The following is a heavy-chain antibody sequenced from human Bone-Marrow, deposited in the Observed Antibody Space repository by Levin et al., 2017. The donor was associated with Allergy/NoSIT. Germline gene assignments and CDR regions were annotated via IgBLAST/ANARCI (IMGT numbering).Heavy chain of an antibody. CDR3: ARRWIQLWFGWFDP. CDR2: IKQDGSEK. CDR1: GFTFSSYW. D-gene: IGHD5-18*01. J-gene: IGHJ5*02. Sequence: PGGSLRLSCAASGFTFSSYWMSWVRQAPGKGLEWVANIKQDGSEKYYVDSVKGRFTISRDNAKNSLYLQMNSLRAEDTAVYYCARRWIQLWFGWFDPWGQGTLVTVSS. V-gene: IGHV3-7*03.